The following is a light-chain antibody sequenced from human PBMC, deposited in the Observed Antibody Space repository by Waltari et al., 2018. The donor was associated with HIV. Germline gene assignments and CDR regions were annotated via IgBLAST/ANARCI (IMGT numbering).Light chain of an antibody. V-gene: IGLV10-54*01. CDR1: SNNVANQG. CDR2: RND. Sequence: QAGLTQPPSVSKGLRQTATLTCTGNSNNVANQGAAWPQQHQGHPPKPLSYRNDNRPSGISERLSASRSGNTASLTITGLQPEDEADYYCAAWDSSLDAGVFGGGTKVTVL. J-gene: IGLJ3*02. CDR3: AAWDSSLDAGV.